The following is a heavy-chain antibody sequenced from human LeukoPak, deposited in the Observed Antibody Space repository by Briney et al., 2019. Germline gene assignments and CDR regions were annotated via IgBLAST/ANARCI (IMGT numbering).Heavy chain of an antibody. Sequence: SETLSLTCAVYGGSFSGYYWSWIRQPPGKGLEWIGEINHSGSTNYNPSLKSRVTISVDTSKNQFSLKLSSVTAADTAVYYCARGATMVRGVRGKRKYYFDYWGQGTLVTVSS. D-gene: IGHD3-10*01. V-gene: IGHV4-34*01. CDR2: INHSGST. CDR3: ARGATMVRGVRGKRKYYFDY. CDR1: GGSFSGYY. J-gene: IGHJ4*02.